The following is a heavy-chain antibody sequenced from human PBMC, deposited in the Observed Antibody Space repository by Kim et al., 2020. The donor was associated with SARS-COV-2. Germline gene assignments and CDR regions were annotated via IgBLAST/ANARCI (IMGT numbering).Heavy chain of an antibody. J-gene: IGHJ4*02. Sequence: KFQGRVTITRDTSASTAYMELSSLRSEDTAVYYCARADLGYYDFWSGYYGYWGQGTLVTVSS. CDR3: ARADLGYYDFWSGYYGY. D-gene: IGHD3-3*01. V-gene: IGHV1-3*01.